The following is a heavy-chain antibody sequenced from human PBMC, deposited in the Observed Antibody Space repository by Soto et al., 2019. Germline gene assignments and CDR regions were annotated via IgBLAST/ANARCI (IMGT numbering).Heavy chain of an antibody. CDR3: ATNSDSYYYMDV. D-gene: IGHD3-3*01. Sequence: AASVKVSCKASGYTFTSHDINWVRQATGQGLEWMGWMNPNSGNTGYAQKFQGRVTMTRNTSISTAYMELSSLRSEDTAVYYCATNSDSYYYMDVWGKGTTVTVSS. J-gene: IGHJ6*03. CDR2: MNPNSGNT. CDR1: GYTFTSHD. V-gene: IGHV1-8*01.